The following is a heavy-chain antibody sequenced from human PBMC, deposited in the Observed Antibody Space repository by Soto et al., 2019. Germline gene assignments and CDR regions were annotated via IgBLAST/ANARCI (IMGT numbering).Heavy chain of an antibody. J-gene: IGHJ6*02. V-gene: IGHV4-59*01. CDR1: GGSISSYY. Sequence: QVQLQESGPGLVKPSETLSLTCTVSGGSISSYYWSWIRQPPGKGLEWIGYIYYSGSTNYNPSLKSRVTISVDTSKNQFSLKLSSVTAADTAVYYCARDRYGYGMDVWGQGTTVTVSS. CDR2: IYYSGST. CDR3: ARDRYGYGMDV. D-gene: IGHD5-18*01.